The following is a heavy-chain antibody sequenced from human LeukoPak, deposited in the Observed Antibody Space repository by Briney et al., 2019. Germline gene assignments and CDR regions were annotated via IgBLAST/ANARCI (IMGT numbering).Heavy chain of an antibody. Sequence: PGGSLRLSCAASGFTVSSNYMSWVRQAPGKGLEWVSVIYSGGSTYYADSVKCRFTISRDNSKNTLYLQMNSLRAEDTAVYYCARGASIYYYGMDVWGQGTTVTVSS. V-gene: IGHV3-66*01. D-gene: IGHD1-26*01. CDR3: ARGASIYYYGMDV. J-gene: IGHJ6*02. CDR2: IYSGGST. CDR1: GFTVSSNY.